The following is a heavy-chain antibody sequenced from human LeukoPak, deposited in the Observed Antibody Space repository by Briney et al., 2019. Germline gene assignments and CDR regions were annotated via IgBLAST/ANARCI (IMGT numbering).Heavy chain of an antibody. CDR3: ARSTHNDDY. CDR2: IYYSGST. J-gene: IGHJ4*02. Sequence: PSETLSLTCTVSGGSISSYYWSWIRQPPGKGLEWIGYIYYSGSTNYNPSLKSRVTISVDTSKNQFSLKLSSVTAADTAVDYCARSTHNDDYWGQGTLVTVSS. V-gene: IGHV4-59*01. D-gene: IGHD1-1*01. CDR1: GGSISSYY.